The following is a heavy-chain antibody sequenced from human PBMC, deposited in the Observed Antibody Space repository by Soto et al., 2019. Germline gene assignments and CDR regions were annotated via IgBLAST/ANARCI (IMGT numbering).Heavy chain of an antibody. CDR2: INPNSGGT. Sequence: VASVKVSCKASGYTFTGYYMHWVRQAPGQGLEWMGWINPNSGGTNYAQKFQGWVTMTRDTSISTAYMELSRLRSDDTAVYYCARAPGCSSTSCYIYPLDYWGQGTLVTVSS. J-gene: IGHJ4*02. CDR3: ARAPGCSSTSCYIYPLDY. D-gene: IGHD2-2*02. V-gene: IGHV1-2*04. CDR1: GYTFTGYY.